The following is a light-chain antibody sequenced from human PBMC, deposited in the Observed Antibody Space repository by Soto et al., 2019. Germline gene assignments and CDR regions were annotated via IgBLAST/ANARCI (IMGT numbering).Light chain of an antibody. V-gene: IGLV1-47*02. CDR3: ASSDARLGAWV. J-gene: IGLJ3*02. CDR1: SSNIATYY. Sequence: QSVVTQPPSASGTPGQRVTISCSGSSSNIATYYVDWYQHLHGTAPNILIYSDSHRPSGVPDRFSASKYAASASLAISGLRYDDEGDYYCASSDARLGAWVFGGGTKVTVL. CDR2: SDS.